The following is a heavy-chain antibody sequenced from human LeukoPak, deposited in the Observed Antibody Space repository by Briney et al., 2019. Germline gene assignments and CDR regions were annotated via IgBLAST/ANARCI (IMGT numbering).Heavy chain of an antibody. CDR2: ISYDGSNK. Sequence: GRSLRLSCAASGFTFDDYAMHWVRQAPGKGLEWVTVISYDGSNKYYADSVKGRFTISRDNSKNTLYLQMNSLRAEDTAVYYCAKQYYDFWSGYYFDYWGQGTLVTVSS. CDR3: AKQYYDFWSGYYFDY. D-gene: IGHD3-3*01. CDR1: GFTFDDYA. J-gene: IGHJ4*02. V-gene: IGHV3-30*18.